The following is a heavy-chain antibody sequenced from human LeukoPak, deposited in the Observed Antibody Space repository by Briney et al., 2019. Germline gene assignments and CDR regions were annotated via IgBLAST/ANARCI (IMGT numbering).Heavy chain of an antibody. CDR3: ARYSPRDYYDSSGYYYYAFDI. Sequence: SETLSLTCTVSGGSISSYYWSWIRQPAGKGLEWIGRIYTSASTNYNPSLKSRVNRSVDTSKNQFSLKLSFVTAADTAVYYCARYSPRDYYDSSGYYYYAFDIWGQGTMVTVSS. D-gene: IGHD3-22*01. CDR2: IYTSAST. CDR1: GGSISSYY. V-gene: IGHV4-4*07. J-gene: IGHJ3*02.